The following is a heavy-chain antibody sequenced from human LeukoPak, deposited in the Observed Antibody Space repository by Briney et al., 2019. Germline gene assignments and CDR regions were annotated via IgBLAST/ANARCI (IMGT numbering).Heavy chain of an antibody. V-gene: IGHV4-34*01. CDR1: GGSFSGYY. CDR2: INHSGST. D-gene: IGHD2-2*01. J-gene: IGHJ4*02. CDR3: ARGRYCSSTSCYRQTFDY. Sequence: SETLSLTCAVYGGSFSGYYWSWIRQPPGKGLEWIGEINHSGSTNYNPSLKSRVTISVDTSKNQFSLKLSSVTAADTAVYYCARGRYCSSTSCYRQTFDYWGQGTLVTVSS.